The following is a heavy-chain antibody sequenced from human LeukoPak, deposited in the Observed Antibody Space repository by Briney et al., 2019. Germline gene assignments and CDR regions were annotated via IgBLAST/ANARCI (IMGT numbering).Heavy chain of an antibody. J-gene: IGHJ5*01. CDR3: ARARGTYSNALDS. CDR1: EFTFSNYG. CDR2: IRSDGSNE. D-gene: IGHD2-15*01. V-gene: IGHV3-30*02. Sequence: GGSLRLSWVASEFTFSNYGMHWVRQPPGRGLEWVALIRSDGSNEYYEDSVKGRFTISRDNSKNILYLQMNSLRVEDTAVYYCARARGTYSNALDSWGQGSLVTVSS.